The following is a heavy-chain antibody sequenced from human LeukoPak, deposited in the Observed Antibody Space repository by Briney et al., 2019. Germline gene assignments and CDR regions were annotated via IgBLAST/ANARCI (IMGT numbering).Heavy chain of an antibody. J-gene: IGHJ5*02. CDR1: GYSFTDYY. CDR2: INPNSGGT. D-gene: IGHD2-21*01. Sequence: EASVKVSCKTSGYSFTDYYMHWVRQAPGQGLEWMGWINPNSGGTSSAQKFQGRDTMTRDTSITTVYMEVSWLTSDDTAIYYCARADRLHGGPYLIGPWGQGTLVTVSS. CDR3: ARADRLHGGPYLIGP. V-gene: IGHV1-2*02.